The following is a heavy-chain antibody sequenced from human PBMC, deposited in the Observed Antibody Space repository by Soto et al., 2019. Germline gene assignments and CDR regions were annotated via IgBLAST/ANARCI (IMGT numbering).Heavy chain of an antibody. V-gene: IGHV1-18*01. CDR3: ARYNTFEYLLPGAYYTTYMYI. D-gene: IGHD2-15*01. CDR1: GYTFTSYG. Sequence: GASVKVSCKASGYTFTSYGISWVRQAPGQGLEWMGWISAYNGNTNYAQKLQGRVTMTTDTSTSTAYMELRSLRSDDTAVYYCARYNTFEYLLPGAYYTTYMYICGKRTTLTVS. J-gene: IGHJ6*03. CDR2: ISAYNGNT.